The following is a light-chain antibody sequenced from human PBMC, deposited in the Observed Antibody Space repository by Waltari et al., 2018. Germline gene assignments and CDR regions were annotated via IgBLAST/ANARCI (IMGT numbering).Light chain of an antibody. V-gene: IGKV2D-29*01. J-gene: IGKJ4*01. CDR2: EAS. Sequence: VVTQAPLSMYVTPGQPASMSCKSSESLLRSDGKTYLYWYLHKPGQPPRLLIYEASKRFSGVPDRVSGSGSGTDFTLRISRVEAEDVGVYYCMQTLRLPSFSFGGGTKVEIK. CDR1: ESLLRSDGKTY. CDR3: MQTLRLPSFS.